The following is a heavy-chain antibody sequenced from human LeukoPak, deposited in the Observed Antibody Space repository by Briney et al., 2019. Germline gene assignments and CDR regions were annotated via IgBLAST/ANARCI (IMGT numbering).Heavy chain of an antibody. J-gene: IGHJ5*02. CDR3: ARTSSSSWYAP. CDR2: IYYSGST. D-gene: IGHD6-13*01. V-gene: IGHV4-39*01. CDR1: GGSIRSSTYY. Sequence: SETLSLTCTVSGGSIRSSTYYWGWIRQPPGKGLEWIGSIYYSGSTYYNPSLTSRVTISVDTSKNQFSLKLSSVTAADTAVYYCARTSSSSWYAPWGQGTLVTVSS.